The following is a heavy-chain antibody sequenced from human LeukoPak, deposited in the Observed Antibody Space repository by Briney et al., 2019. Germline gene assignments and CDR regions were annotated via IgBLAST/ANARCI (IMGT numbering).Heavy chain of an antibody. CDR3: ARVAPGGNFDL. CDR2: ITNSGSKT. V-gene: IGHV3-64*01. CDR1: GFTFSGYA. D-gene: IGHD3-16*01. Sequence: PGESQRLSCAAPGFTFSGYAMHWGRQAPGEGLEYVSAITNSGSKTYYANSVKGRFTISRDNSKNTLFLQMGSLRAEDMAVYYCARVAPGGNFDLWGRGTLVAVSS. J-gene: IGHJ2*01.